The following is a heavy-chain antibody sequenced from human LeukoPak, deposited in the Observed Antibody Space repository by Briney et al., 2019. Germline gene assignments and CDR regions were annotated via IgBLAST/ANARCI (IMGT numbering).Heavy chain of an antibody. D-gene: IGHD7-27*01. CDR1: GGSISSYY. CDR2: IYYSGST. V-gene: IGHV4-59*12. CDR3: ARELLGRYDY. J-gene: IGHJ4*02. Sequence: SETLSLTCTVSGGSISSYYWSWIRQPPGKGLEWIGYIYYSGSTYYNPSLKSRVTISVDTSKNQFSLKLSSVTAADTAVYYCARELLGRYDYWGQGTLVTVSS.